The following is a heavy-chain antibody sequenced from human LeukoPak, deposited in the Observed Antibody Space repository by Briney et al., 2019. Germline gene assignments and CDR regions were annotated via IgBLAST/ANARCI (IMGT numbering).Heavy chain of an antibody. CDR1: GGSISSYY. J-gene: IGHJ4*02. CDR2: INHSGST. D-gene: IGHD1-26*01. CDR3: ARHDPSGSYHTFDC. Sequence: SETLSLTCTVSGGSISSYYWSWIRQPPGKGLEWIGEINHSGSTNYNPSLKSRVTISVDTSKNQFSLKLSSVTAADTAVYYCARHDPSGSYHTFDCWGQGTLVTVSS. V-gene: IGHV4-34*01.